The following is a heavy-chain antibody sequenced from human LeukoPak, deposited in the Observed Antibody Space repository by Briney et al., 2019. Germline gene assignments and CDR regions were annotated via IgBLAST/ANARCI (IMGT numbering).Heavy chain of an antibody. V-gene: IGHV4-39*01. CDR1: GDSISSRSYY. J-gene: IGHJ4*02. CDR2: IYYSGST. CDR3: ARSLHISAPFV. Sequence: PSETLSLTCTVSGDSISSRSYYWGWIRQPPGKGLEWIGNIYYSGSTYYNPSLKSRVTISVDTSKNQFSLRLNSLTAADTAVYYCARSLHISAPFVWGQGTLVTVSS. D-gene: IGHD2-21*01.